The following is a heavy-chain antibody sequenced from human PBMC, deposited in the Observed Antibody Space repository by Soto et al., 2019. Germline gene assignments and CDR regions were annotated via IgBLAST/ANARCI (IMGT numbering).Heavy chain of an antibody. Sequence: GGSLRLSCAASGFTFSSYSMNWVRQAPGKGLEWVSYISSSSSTIYYADSVKGRFTISRDNTKNSLYLQMNSLRDEDTAVYYCARDKITMIVVPYFDLWGRGTLVTVSS. V-gene: IGHV3-48*02. D-gene: IGHD3-22*01. CDR1: GFTFSSYS. CDR2: ISSSSSTI. J-gene: IGHJ2*01. CDR3: ARDKITMIVVPYFDL.